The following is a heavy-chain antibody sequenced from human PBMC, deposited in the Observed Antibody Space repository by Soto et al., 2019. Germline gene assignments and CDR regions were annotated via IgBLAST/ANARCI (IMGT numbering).Heavy chain of an antibody. D-gene: IGHD3-3*01. CDR3: VRGEYYDFWSGLISGGLYYYYDYMDV. CDR1: GFTFSDYY. J-gene: IGHJ6*03. Sequence: QVQLVESGGGLVKPGGSLRLSCAASGFTFSDYYMSWIRQAPGKGLEWVSYISSSGSTIYYADYVKGRFTISRDNAKNSLYLQMNSLMAEDTAVYYCVRGEYYDFWSGLISGGLYYYYDYMDVWGKGTTVTVSS. V-gene: IGHV3-11*01. CDR2: ISSSGSTI.